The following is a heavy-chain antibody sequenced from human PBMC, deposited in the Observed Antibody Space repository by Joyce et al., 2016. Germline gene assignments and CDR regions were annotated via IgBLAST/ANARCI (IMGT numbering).Heavy chain of an antibody. J-gene: IGHJ3*02. CDR2: ICPGDSDT. CDR3: ARHLSPLVHPDAFAI. V-gene: IGHV5-51*01. CDR1: GYSFSGYW. D-gene: IGHD2-21*01. Sequence: DVQMVQSGAEVKKPGESLKISCKGSGYSFSGYWIGWVRQMPGKGLEWIGIICPGDSDTRYIPSVQGQVTISADKSINTAYLQWSSLKASDTAMYYCARHLSPLVHPDAFAIWGQGTTVTVSS.